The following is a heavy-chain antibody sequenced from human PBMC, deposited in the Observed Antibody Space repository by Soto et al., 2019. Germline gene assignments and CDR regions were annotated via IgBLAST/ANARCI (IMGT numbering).Heavy chain of an antibody. CDR1: GGSINNYY. Sequence: QVQLQESGPGLVKPSETLSLTCTVSGGSINNYYWSWIRQPPGKGLEWIGYIYYSGGTNYNPSLRSRVPTSVATPNSQFSLKLSSVPAADTAVYYCARRYSGYDDAFAIWGQGTMVTVSS. CDR2: IYYSGGT. D-gene: IGHD5-12*01. J-gene: IGHJ3*02. CDR3: ARRYSGYDDAFAI. V-gene: IGHV4-59*01.